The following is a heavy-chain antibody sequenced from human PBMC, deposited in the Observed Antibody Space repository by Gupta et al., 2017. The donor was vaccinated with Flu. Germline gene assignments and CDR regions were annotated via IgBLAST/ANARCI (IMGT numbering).Heavy chain of an antibody. J-gene: IGHJ4*02. CDR3: AKDVRPLYTYGHGAFDY. Sequence: QVLLVESGGGVVQPGRCLRLSCAASGFPFSSYGMHWVCQAPGKGLEWVAVIVHDGSNQYYADSVKGRFTISRDNSKNTLFLQMNSLRAEDMAVYYCAKDVRPLYTYGHGAFDYWGQGTLVTVSS. V-gene: IGHV3-30*18. CDR1: GFPFSSYG. CDR2: IVHDGSNQ. D-gene: IGHD5-18*01.